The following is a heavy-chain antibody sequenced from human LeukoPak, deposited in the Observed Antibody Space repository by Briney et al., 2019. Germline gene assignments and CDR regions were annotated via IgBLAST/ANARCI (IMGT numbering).Heavy chain of an antibody. CDR2: IKGDGSST. J-gene: IGHJ4*02. CDR3: ARDEGDPSVYYYDSSGYFDY. Sequence: PGGSLRLSCAASGFTFSSYWMHWVRHTPGKGLVWVSRIKGDGSSTSYADSVKGRFTISRDNAKNTLYLQMNSLRAEDTAVYYCARDEGDPSVYYYDSSGYFDYWGQGTLVTVSS. V-gene: IGHV3-74*01. CDR1: GFTFSSYW. D-gene: IGHD3-22*01.